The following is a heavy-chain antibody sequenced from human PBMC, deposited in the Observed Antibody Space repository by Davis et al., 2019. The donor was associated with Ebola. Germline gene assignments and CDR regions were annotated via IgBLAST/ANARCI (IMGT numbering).Heavy chain of an antibody. Sequence: PGGSLTLSCAASGFTVSSNYMSWVRQAPGKGLEWVSVIYMGVSTYYADSVKGRFTISRDNSKNTLYLQMNSLRAEDTAVYYCAKIGQYQLITPLYYFDYWGQGTLVTVSS. J-gene: IGHJ4*02. V-gene: IGHV3-53*01. CDR3: AKIGQYQLITPLYYFDY. CDR1: GFTVSSNY. CDR2: IYMGVST. D-gene: IGHD2-2*01.